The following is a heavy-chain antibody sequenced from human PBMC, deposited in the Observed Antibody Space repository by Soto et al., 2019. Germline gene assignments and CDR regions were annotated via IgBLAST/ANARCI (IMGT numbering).Heavy chain of an antibody. J-gene: IGHJ5*02. CDR3: PIERSAPYLES. V-gene: IGHV1-69*06. CDR1: GGTCSIHG. D-gene: IGHD3-3*02. Sequence: QVQLVQSVTVVQRRGSSVKVSCQASGGTCSIHGMAWVRQTPGQGLEWMGGISPTFGTPTYARQFEGRVTSNAYKSTHTAYTELSRMRSQDTGVYSCPIERSAPYLESWGKGTLLTVSS. CDR2: ISPTFGTP.